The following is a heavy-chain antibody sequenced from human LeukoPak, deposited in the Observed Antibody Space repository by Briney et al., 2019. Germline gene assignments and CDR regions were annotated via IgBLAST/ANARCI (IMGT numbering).Heavy chain of an antibody. J-gene: IGHJ5*01. CDR3: ARGRGSTSSYDS. D-gene: IGHD2-2*01. V-gene: IGHV3-23*05. Sequence: GGSLRLSCAASGFTFSSYAMSWVRQAPGKGLEWVAVIYGSDTTNYADSVKGRFTISRDNSKNTLYLQMNSLRVEDTALYYCARGRGSTSSYDSWGQGSLVTVSS. CDR1: GFTFSSYA. CDR2: IYGSDTT.